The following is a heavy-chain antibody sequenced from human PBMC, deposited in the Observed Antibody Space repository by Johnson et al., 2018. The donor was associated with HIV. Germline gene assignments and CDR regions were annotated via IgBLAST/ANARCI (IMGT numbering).Heavy chain of an antibody. D-gene: IGHD2-21*01. CDR1: GFTFSSYW. CDR2: ISSSGSTI. Sequence: QVQLVESGGGVVQPGRSLRLSCAASGFTFSSYWMSWIRQAPGKGLEWVSYISSSGSTINYSDSVKGRVTISRDHAKNSLYLQMNSLKTEDTAVYYCTTVDCGGDCYSGHAFDIWDQGTMVTVSS. J-gene: IGHJ3*02. CDR3: TTVDCGGDCYSGHAFDI. V-gene: IGHV3-11*01.